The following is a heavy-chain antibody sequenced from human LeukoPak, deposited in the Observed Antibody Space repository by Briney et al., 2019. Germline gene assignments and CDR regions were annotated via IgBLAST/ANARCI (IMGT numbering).Heavy chain of an antibody. D-gene: IGHD3-22*01. CDR2: ISGSGGST. Sequence: QPGGSLRLSCAASGFTFSSYAMSWVRQAPGKGLEWVSAISGSGGSTYYADSVKGRFTISRDNSKNTLYLQMNSLRAEDTAVYYCAKGGSSGYYYNWYFDLWGRGTLVTVSS. V-gene: IGHV3-23*01. CDR1: GFTFSSYA. CDR3: AKGGSSGYYYNWYFDL. J-gene: IGHJ2*01.